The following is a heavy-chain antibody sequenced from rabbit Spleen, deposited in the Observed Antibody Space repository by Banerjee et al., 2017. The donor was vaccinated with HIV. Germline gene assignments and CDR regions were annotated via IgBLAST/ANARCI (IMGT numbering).Heavy chain of an antibody. J-gene: IGHJ6*01. D-gene: IGHD6-1*01. Sequence: QTLEESGGGLGKTGASLILTGKASGFSFNSGYDLCWVRQEPGKGLEWVACAYAGSSGSTYSATWAKGRFTISKTSSTSVTLQMTSLTAADTATYFCARAPYSYDYAALTWIAYYGMDLWGPGDPRHRL. CDR2: AYAGSSGST. V-gene: IGHV1S40*01. CDR1: GFSFNSGYD. CDR3: ARAPYSYDYAALTWIAYYGMDL.